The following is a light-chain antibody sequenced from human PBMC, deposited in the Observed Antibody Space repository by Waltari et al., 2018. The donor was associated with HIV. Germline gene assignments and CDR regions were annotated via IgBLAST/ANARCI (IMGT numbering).Light chain of an antibody. CDR2: ANS. J-gene: IGLJ1*01. CDR1: SSNIGANFD. Sequence: QSVLTQAPSVSGAPGQRVTISCTGSSSNIGANFDVHWYQLLPGPSPKLLIFANSNRPSGVPYRFSGSKSGTSASLAITGLHPEDEAEYYCQSFDSSLNAYVFGTGTTVIVL. CDR3: QSFDSSLNAYV. V-gene: IGLV1-40*01.